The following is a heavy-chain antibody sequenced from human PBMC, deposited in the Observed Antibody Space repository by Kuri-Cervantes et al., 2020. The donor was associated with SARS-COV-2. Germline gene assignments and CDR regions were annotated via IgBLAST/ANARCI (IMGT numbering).Heavy chain of an antibody. CDR2: INPNSGGT. D-gene: IGHD3-10*01. CDR1: GYTFTGYY. J-gene: IGHJ4*02. V-gene: IGHV1-2*02. CDR3: ARDQYGSGGMGNY. Sequence: ASVKVSCKASGYTFTGYYMHWVRQAPGQGLEWMGWINPNSGGTNYAQKFQGRVTMTRDTSISTAYTELSRLRSDDTAVYYCARDQYGSGGMGNYWGQGTLVTVSS.